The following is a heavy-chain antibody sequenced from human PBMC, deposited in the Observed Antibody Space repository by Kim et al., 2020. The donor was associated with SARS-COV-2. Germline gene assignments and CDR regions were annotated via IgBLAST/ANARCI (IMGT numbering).Heavy chain of an antibody. CDR3: AKSSSQSIGWGGDDFDV. V-gene: IGHV3-23*01. CDR2: ISGNTAST. J-gene: IGHJ3*01. Sequence: GGSLRLSCAASGFTFSSYAMSWVRQAPGKGLEWVSSISGNTASTQYADSVKGRLTVSRDNSRNTLYLQMNSLRAEDTAVYYCAKSSSQSIGWGGDDFDVWGQGTMVTVSS. CDR1: GFTFSSYA. D-gene: IGHD6-19*01.